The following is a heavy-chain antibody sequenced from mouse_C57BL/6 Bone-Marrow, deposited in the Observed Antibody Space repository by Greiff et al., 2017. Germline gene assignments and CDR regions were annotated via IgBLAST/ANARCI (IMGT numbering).Heavy chain of an antibody. D-gene: IGHD6-1*01. CDR3: ARKGDGPLDY. CDR1: GYAFSSSW. V-gene: IGHV1-82*01. Sequence: QVQLQQSGPELVKPGASVKISCKASGYAFSSSWMNWVKQRPGKGLEWIGRIYPGDGDTNYNGKFKGKATLTADKSSSTAYMQLSSLTSEDSAVYCCARKGDGPLDYWGQGTTLTVSS. J-gene: IGHJ2*01. CDR2: IYPGDGDT.